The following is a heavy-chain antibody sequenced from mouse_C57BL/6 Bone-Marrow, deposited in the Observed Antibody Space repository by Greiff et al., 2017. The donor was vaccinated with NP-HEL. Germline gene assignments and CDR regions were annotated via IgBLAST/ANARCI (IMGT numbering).Heavy chain of an antibody. Sequence: EVKLVESGGGLVQPGGSLSLSCAASGFTFTDYYMSWVRQPPGKALEWLGFIRNKANGYTTEYSASVKGRFTISRDNSQSILYLQMNALRAEDSATYYCARYKWGLDYWGQGTTLTVSS. J-gene: IGHJ2*01. CDR3: ARYKWGLDY. CDR2: IRNKANGYTT. CDR1: GFTFTDYY. V-gene: IGHV7-3*01.